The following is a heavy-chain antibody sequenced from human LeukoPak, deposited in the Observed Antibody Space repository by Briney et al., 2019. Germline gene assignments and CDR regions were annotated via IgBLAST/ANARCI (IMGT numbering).Heavy chain of an antibody. V-gene: IGHV4-59*12. D-gene: IGHD2-15*01. CDR1: GGSISSYY. CDR2: IYYSGST. J-gene: IGHJ6*02. CDR3: ARDLIYCSGGSCYSHYYYGMDV. Sequence: PSETLSLTCTVSGGSISSYYWSWIRQPPGKGLEWIGYIYYSGSTNYNPSLKSRVTISVDKSKNQFSLKLSSVTAADTAVHYCARDLIYCSGGSCYSHYYYGMDVWGQGTTVTVSS.